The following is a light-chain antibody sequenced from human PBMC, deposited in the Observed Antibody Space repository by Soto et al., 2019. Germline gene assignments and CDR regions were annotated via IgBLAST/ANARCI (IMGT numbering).Light chain of an antibody. CDR3: SSYTSTNSL. CDR2: DVS. Sequence: QSALTQPASVSGSPGESITFSCTGTSSDVGAYNYVSWYQQHPGKAPKLMIYDVSNRPSGVSNRFSGSKSGNTASLTISGLQAEDEADYYCSSYTSTNSLFGGGTKLTVL. V-gene: IGLV2-14*03. J-gene: IGLJ2*01. CDR1: SSDVGAYNY.